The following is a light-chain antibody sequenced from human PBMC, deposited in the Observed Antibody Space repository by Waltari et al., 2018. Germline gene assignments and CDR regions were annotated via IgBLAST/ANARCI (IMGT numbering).Light chain of an antibody. J-gene: IGKJ1*01. CDR2: WAS. CDR3: QQYYSSPLT. CDR1: QSFLYRSNNKNY. Sequence: IVMTHSPDSLAVSLGARSPINCKPSQSFLYRSNNKNYLAWYQQKPGQPPKLLIYWASTRESGVPDRFSGSGSGTDFTLTISSLQAEDVAVYYCQQYYSSPLTFGQGTKLEV. V-gene: IGKV4-1*01.